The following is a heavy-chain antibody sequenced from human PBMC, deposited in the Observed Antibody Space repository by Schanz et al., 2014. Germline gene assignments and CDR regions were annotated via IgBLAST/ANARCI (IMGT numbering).Heavy chain of an antibody. V-gene: IGHV3-23*04. J-gene: IGHJ4*02. Sequence: EVLLVESGGGLVKPGGSLRLSCEASGFTFITYTMNWVRQAPGKGLEWVSSISHSGGSKYYADSVKGRFTISRDNSENTLYLQMNSLRAEDTAVYYCAKQIHYDILTVTRNWGQGTLVTVSS. CDR2: ISHSGGSK. CDR1: GFTFITYT. D-gene: IGHD3-9*01. CDR3: AKQIHYDILTVTRN.